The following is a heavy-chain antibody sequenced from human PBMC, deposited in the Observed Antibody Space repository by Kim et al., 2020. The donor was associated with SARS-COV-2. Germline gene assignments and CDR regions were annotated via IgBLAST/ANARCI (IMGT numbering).Heavy chain of an antibody. V-gene: IGHV4-34*01. Sequence: SETLSLTCAVYGGSFSGYYWSWIRQPPGKGLEWIGEINHSGSTNYNPSLNSRVTISVDTSKNQFSLKLSSVTAADTAVYYCARVLARPLHYFDYWGQGTLGTVSS. D-gene: IGHD3-3*02. J-gene: IGHJ4*02. CDR3: ARVLARPLHYFDY. CDR2: INHSGST. CDR1: GGSFSGYY.